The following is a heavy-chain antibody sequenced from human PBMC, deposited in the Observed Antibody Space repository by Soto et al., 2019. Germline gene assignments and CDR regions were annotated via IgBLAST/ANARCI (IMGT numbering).Heavy chain of an antibody. CDR2: ISYDGSNK. J-gene: IGHJ4*02. V-gene: IGHV3-30-3*01. D-gene: IGHD6-13*01. CDR3: ARDRRQQLIFDY. Sequence: GESLTLSCTVSGFTFSSYAMHWVRQAPGKGLEWVAVISYDGSNKYYADSVKGRFTISRDNSKNTLYLQMNSLRAEDTAVYYCARDRRQQLIFDYWGQGTLVTVSS. CDR1: GFTFSSYA.